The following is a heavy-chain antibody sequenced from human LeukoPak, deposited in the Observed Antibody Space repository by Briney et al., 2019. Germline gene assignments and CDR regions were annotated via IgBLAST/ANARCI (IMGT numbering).Heavy chain of an antibody. CDR2: ISSSSSYI. D-gene: IGHD6-13*01. Sequence: GGSLRLSCAASGFTFSSYSMNWVRQAPGKGLEWVSSISSSSSYIYYADSVKGRFTISRDNAKNSLYLQTNSLRAEDTAVYYCARELGLAAAPCDYWGQGTLVTVSS. CDR1: GFTFSSYS. V-gene: IGHV3-21*01. J-gene: IGHJ4*02. CDR3: ARELGLAAAPCDY.